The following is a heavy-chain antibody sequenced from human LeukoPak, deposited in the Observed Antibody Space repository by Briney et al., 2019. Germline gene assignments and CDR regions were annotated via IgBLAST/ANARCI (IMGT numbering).Heavy chain of an antibody. CDR3: ARDLFDFYTWGSYGSFDI. V-gene: IGHV3-21*01. D-gene: IGHD3-16*01. Sequence: GGSLRLSCAASGFNFSTHTMNWVRQAPGKGLEWVSSISKSSTYIYYTDSVKGRFTISRDNAKNSLYLQMNSLRAEDTAVYYCARDLFDFYTWGSYGSFDIWGQGTMVTVSS. CDR2: ISKSSTYI. CDR1: GFNFSTHT. J-gene: IGHJ3*02.